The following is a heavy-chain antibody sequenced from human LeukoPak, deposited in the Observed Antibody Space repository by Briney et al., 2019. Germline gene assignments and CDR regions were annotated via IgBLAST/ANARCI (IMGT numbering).Heavy chain of an antibody. D-gene: IGHD6-13*01. J-gene: IGHJ4*02. CDR1: GFTFSSYS. CDR2: ISSSSIYI. CDR3: ARLITAPFYFDS. V-gene: IGHV3-21*01. Sequence: GGSLRLSCAASGFTFSSYSMNWVRQAPGKGLEWVSSISSSSIYIYYADSMKGRFTISRDNAKNSLYLQMNSLRAEDTAVYYCARLITAPFYFDSWGQGTLVTVSS.